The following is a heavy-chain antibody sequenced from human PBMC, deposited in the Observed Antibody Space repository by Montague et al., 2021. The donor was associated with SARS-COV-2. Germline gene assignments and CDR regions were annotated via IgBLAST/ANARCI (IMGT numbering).Heavy chain of an antibody. CDR2: TYHRSKWYN. CDR1: GDSVSSNSAA. V-gene: IGHV6-1*01. CDR3: ASGRMVPYSSSWTTLYYYYGMDV. D-gene: IGHD6-13*01. J-gene: IGHJ6*02. Sequence: CAISGDSVSSNSAAWNWIRQSPSRGLEWLGRTYHRSKWYNDYAVSVKSRITINPDTSKNQYSLQLNSVTPEDTAVYYCASGRMVPYSSSWTTLYYYYGMDVWDQGTTVTVSS.